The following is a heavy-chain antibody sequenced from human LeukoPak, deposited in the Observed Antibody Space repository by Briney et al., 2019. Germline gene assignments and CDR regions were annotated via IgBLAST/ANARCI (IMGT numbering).Heavy chain of an antibody. CDR2: IYYSGST. CDR3: ARDRGDSSGYFSY. J-gene: IGHJ4*02. D-gene: IGHD3-22*01. CDR1: GGSVSSGSYY. V-gene: IGHV4-61*01. Sequence: SETLSLTCTVSGGSVSSGSYYWSWIRQPPGKGLEWIGYIYYSGSTNYNPSLKSRVTMSVDTSKNQFSLKLSSVTAADTAVYYCARDRGDSSGYFSYWGQGTLVTVSS.